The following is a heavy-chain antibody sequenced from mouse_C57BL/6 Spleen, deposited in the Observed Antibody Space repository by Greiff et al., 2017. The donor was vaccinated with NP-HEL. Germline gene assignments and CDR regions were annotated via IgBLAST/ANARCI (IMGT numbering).Heavy chain of an antibody. CDR3: ARDRATVVATDWYFDV. CDR1: GFTFSSYA. Sequence: VQLKESGGGLVKPGGSLKLSCAASGFTFSSYAMSWVRQTPEKRLEWVATISDGGSYTYYPDNVKGRFTISRDNAKNNLYLQMSHLKSEDTAMYYCARDRATVVATDWYFDVWGTGTTVTVSS. CDR2: ISDGGSYT. D-gene: IGHD1-1*01. J-gene: IGHJ1*03. V-gene: IGHV5-4*01.